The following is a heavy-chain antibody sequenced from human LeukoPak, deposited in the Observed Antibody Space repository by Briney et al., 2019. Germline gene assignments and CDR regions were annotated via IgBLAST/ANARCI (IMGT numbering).Heavy chain of an antibody. CDR3: ARGRRTAVVTDFDY. J-gene: IGHJ4*02. V-gene: IGHV4-59*01. D-gene: IGHD2-21*02. CDR2: IHYSGSS. Sequence: SETLSLTCTVSGDSIRSYYWTWIRQPPGKGLEWIGYIHYSGSSRSHPSLNSRVTMSVDTSKSQFSLKLTSVTAADTAVYYCARGRRTAVVTDFDYWGQGTLVTVSS. CDR1: GDSIRSYY.